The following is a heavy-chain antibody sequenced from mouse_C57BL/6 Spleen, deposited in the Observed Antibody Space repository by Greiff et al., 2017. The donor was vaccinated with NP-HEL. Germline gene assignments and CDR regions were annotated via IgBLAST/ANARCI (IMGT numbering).Heavy chain of an antibody. V-gene: IGHV1-18*01. CDR2: INPNNGGT. CDR1: GYTFTDYN. Sequence: VQLQQSGPELVKPGASVKIPCKASGYTFTDYNMDWVKQSHGKSLEWIGDINPNNGGTIYNQKFKGKATLTVDKSSSTAYMELRSLTSEDTAVYYCARRDYYGSSQFAYWGQGTLVTVSA. D-gene: IGHD1-1*01. CDR3: ARRDYYGSSQFAY. J-gene: IGHJ3*01.